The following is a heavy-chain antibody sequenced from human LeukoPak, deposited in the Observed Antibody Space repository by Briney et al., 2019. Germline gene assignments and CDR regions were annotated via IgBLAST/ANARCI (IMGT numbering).Heavy chain of an antibody. CDR1: GASISSGDYF. J-gene: IGHJ4*02. D-gene: IGHD2-2*02. CDR3: ARVVSDCGGARCYKGYLDY. V-gene: IGHV4-31*03. Sequence: SETLSLTCSVSGASISSGDYFWTWIRQHPGKGLEWIGYIHYSGSTYYNPSLRSRMIISVVTSKNQFSLQLSSVTAADTAVYYCARVVSDCGGARCYKGYLDYWGQGTLVTVSS. CDR2: IHYSGST.